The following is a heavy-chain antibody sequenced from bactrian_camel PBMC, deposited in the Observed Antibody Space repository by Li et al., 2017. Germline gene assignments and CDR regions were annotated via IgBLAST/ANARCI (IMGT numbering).Heavy chain of an antibody. CDR2: VASNGGST. J-gene: IGHJ4*01. V-gene: IGHV3S25*01. CDR1: GFTFSGYW. D-gene: IGHD2*01. Sequence: QLVESGGDLVHPGGSLTLSCTASGFTFSGYWMYWVRQTPAKGLEWVSGVASNGGSTEYADSIVGRFTISRDNAKNTVNLMMNSLKPEDTAMYSCAANFGPYCSGPYLARRANFLGQGTQVTVS.